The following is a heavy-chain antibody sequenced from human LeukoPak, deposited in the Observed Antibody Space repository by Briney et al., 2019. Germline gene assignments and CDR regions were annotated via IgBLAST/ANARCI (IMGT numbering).Heavy chain of an antibody. CDR2: ISSSSSYI. D-gene: IGHD6-13*01. Sequence: GGSLRLSCAASGFTFSSYGMNWVRQAPGKGLEWVSSISSSSSYIYYADSVKGRFTISRDNAKNSLYLQMNSLRAEDTAVYYCARDLNPIAAAGDYYYGMDVWGQGTTVTVSS. V-gene: IGHV3-21*01. J-gene: IGHJ6*02. CDR1: GFTFSSYG. CDR3: ARDLNPIAAAGDYYYGMDV.